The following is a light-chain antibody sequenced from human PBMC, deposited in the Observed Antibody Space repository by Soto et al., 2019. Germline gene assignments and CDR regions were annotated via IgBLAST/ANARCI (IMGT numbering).Light chain of an antibody. CDR3: QQYNSYSLALT. CDR1: QSISSW. CDR2: DAS. V-gene: IGKV1-5*01. Sequence: DIPMTQSPSNLSASVGDRVTITCRASQSISSWLAWYQQKPGKAPKLLIYDASSLESGVPSRFSGSGSGTEFTLTISSLQPDDFATYYCQQYNSYSLALTFGGGTKVEIK. J-gene: IGKJ4*01.